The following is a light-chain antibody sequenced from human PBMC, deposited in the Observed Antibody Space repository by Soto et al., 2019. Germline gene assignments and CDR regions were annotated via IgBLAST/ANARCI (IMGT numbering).Light chain of an antibody. J-gene: IGLJ1*01. V-gene: IGLV2-23*02. CDR1: SSDFVSYNL. CDR2: EVS. Sequence: VLTQAASVSGSPGQSITISCTGTSSDFVSYNLVSWYQQHPGKATKLIIYEVSKRPSGLSNRFSGSKSGNTASLTISGLQAEDEADYYCCSYAGSRTPLIFGTGTKVTVL. CDR3: CSYAGSRTPLI.